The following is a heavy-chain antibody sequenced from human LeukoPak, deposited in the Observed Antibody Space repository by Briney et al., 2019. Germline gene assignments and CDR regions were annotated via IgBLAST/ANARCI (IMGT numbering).Heavy chain of an antibody. Sequence: SQTLSLTCTVSGGSISSGSYYWRWLRQPAGKGLEWIGRIYTSGSTNYNPSLKSRVTISVDTSKNQFSLKLSSVTAADTAVYYCAGDSSGWHYFDYWGQGTLVTVSS. J-gene: IGHJ4*02. CDR2: IYTSGST. CDR1: GGSISSGSYY. CDR3: AGDSSGWHYFDY. V-gene: IGHV4-61*02. D-gene: IGHD6-19*01.